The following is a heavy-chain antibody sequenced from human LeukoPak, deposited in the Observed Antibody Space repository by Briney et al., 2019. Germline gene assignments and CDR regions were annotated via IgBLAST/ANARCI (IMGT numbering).Heavy chain of an antibody. CDR3: ARAGLRGGYYYYYMDV. CDR2: IYTSGRT. J-gene: IGHJ6*03. D-gene: IGHD2-15*01. CDR1: GGSFSTYD. V-gene: IGHV4-4*07. Sequence: PSETLSLTCTVSGGSFSTYDWSWIRQRPGKGLEWIGRIYTSGRTNYNPSLTSRVTMSLDTSKNQFSLKLSSVTAADTAVYYCARAGLRGGYYYYYMDVWGKGTTVTVSS.